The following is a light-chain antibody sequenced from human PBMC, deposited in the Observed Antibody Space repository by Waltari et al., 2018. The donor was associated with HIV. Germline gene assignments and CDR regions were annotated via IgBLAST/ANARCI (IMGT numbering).Light chain of an antibody. J-gene: IGLJ3*02. V-gene: IGLV1-44*01. CDR3: AARDDSLNAWV. Sequence: QSVLTQPPSASGTPGRRVTISCSGNNSNVGSNPVNWYRQVPGTAPKLLMFSNHQRPAWVPDRFSGCTSGTAASLAIRGLKSEGEADYYCAARDDSLNAWVFGGGTKVTVL. CDR2: SNH. CDR1: NSNVGSNP.